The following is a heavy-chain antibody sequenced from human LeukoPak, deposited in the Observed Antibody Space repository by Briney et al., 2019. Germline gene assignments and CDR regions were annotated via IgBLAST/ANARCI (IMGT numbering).Heavy chain of an antibody. J-gene: IGHJ6*03. Sequence: GGSLRLSCAASGFTVSRNYMSWVRQAPGKGLEWVSVIYSGGSTYYADSVKGRFTISRDTSKSTLYLQLNSLRAEDAAVYYCARVRRSSTSRDYYYYYMDVWGKGTTVTVSS. V-gene: IGHV3-66*02. CDR1: GFTVSRNY. D-gene: IGHD2-2*01. CDR2: IYSGGST. CDR3: ARVRRSSTSRDYYYYYMDV.